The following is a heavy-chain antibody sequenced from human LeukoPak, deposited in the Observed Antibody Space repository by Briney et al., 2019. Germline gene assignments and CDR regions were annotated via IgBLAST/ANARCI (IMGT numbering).Heavy chain of an antibody. CDR2: IYSGGST. V-gene: IGHV3-53*01. CDR3: ARDRAFDI. Sequence: PGGSLRLSCAVSGFTYDDYGMSWVRQAPGKGLEWVSVIYSGGSTYYADSVKGRFTISRDNSKNTLYLQMNSLRAEDTAVYYCARDRAFDIWGQGTMVTVSS. J-gene: IGHJ3*02. CDR1: GFTYDDYG.